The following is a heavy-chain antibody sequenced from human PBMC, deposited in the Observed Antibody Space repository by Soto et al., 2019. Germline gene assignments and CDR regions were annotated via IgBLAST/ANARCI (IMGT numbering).Heavy chain of an antibody. CDR2: ISSGSSDT. Sequence: GSLRLSYEASGFTFSRVSMNWARQVPGKGLEWVASISSGSSDTWYADSVKGRFIISRDNAQNSLFLQMNTLRPEDTAMYYCARVAYWGPGTQVTVYS. CDR3: ARVAY. CDR1: GFTFSRVS. V-gene: IGHV3-21*01. J-gene: IGHJ4*02.